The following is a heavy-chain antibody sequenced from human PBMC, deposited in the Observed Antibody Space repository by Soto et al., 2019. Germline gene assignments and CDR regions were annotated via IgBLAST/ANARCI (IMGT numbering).Heavy chain of an antibody. CDR2: FSSSGYTI. CDR3: ATGRGGRSED. J-gene: IGHJ4*02. V-gene: IGHV3-11*01. CDR1: GFTFSGYY. Sequence: QVQLVESGGGLGKPGGALRLSCEASGFTFSGYYMTWIRQAPGKGLEWISYFSSSGYTIRYADSVEGRFTVSRADAKKTLYVHMNSAGAEDTAVYYCATGRGGRSEDWGQGTLVTASS. D-gene: IGHD3-3*01.